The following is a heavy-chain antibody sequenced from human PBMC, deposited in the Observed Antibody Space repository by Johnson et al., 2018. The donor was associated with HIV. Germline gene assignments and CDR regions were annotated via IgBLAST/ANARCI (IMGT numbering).Heavy chain of an antibody. Sequence: QVQLVESGGGVVQPGRSLRLSCAASGFTFSNYAVHWVRQAPGKGLEWVAVMSSDGFNKYYADSVKGRFTVSRDNSKNTLYLLMNSLRPEDTAVYYCARDGRDLVTRGAFDIWGQGTVVTVSS. V-gene: IGHV3-30-3*01. J-gene: IGHJ3*02. D-gene: IGHD5-18*01. CDR3: ARDGRDLVTRGAFDI. CDR2: MSSDGFNK. CDR1: GFTFSNYA.